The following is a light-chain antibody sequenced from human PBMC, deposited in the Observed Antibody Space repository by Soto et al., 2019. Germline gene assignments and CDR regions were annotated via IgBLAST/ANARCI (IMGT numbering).Light chain of an antibody. Sequence: SYELTQPPSVSVAPGMTARITCGGNDIGSKSVHWYQQKPGQAPVLVIYYEIDRPSGIPERFSGSNSGNTATLTITRVDAGDEADYYCHVWDSDANPVVFGGGTKLTVL. CDR3: HVWDSDANPVV. CDR2: YEI. V-gene: IGLV3-21*01. CDR1: DIGSKS. J-gene: IGLJ2*01.